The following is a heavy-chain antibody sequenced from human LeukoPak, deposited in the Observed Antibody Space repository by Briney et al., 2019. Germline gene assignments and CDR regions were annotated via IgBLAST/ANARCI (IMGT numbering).Heavy chain of an antibody. CDR3: ARLGGGSGWLHFDY. CDR2: IYYSGST. V-gene: IGHV4-59*01. Sequence: PSETLSLTCTVSGGSISSYYWSWIRQPPGKGLEWIGYIYYSGSTNYNPSLKSRVTISVDTSKNQFSLKLSSVTAADTAVYYCARLGGGSGWLHFDYWGQGTLVTVSS. D-gene: IGHD6-19*01. J-gene: IGHJ4*02. CDR1: GGSISSYY.